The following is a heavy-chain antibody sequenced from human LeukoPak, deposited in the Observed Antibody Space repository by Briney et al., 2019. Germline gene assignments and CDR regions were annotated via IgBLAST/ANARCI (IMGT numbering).Heavy chain of an antibody. CDR1: GFTFSDYV. Sequence: GESLRLSCAASGFTFSDYVMIWVRQAPGKGLEWVSGITASGDRTFYGDSVRGRFTMSRDNSKNTVYLQMNSLRVDDTAVYYCARRDIVVVVSASDYWGQGTLVTVSS. CDR3: ARRDIVVVVSASDY. V-gene: IGHV3-23*01. J-gene: IGHJ4*02. CDR2: ITASGDRT. D-gene: IGHD2-15*01.